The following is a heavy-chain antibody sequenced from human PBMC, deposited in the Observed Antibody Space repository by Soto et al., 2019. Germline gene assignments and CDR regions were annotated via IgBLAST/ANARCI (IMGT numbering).Heavy chain of an antibody. CDR2: IIPILGIA. D-gene: IGHD6-19*01. V-gene: IGHV1-69*04. Sequence: GASVKVSCKASGGTFSSYTISWVRQAPGQGLEWMGRIIPILGIANYAQKFQGRVTITADKSTSTAYMELSSLRSEDTAVYYCARDAIAVAGRGMEYYYYYYMDVWGKGTTVTVSS. CDR1: GGTFSSYT. J-gene: IGHJ6*03. CDR3: ARDAIAVAGRGMEYYYYYYMDV.